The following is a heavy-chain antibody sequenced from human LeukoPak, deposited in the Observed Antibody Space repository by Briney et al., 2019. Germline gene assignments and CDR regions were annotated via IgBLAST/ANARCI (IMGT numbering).Heavy chain of an antibody. V-gene: IGHV1-2*02. D-gene: IGHD2-21*02. CDR3: AREDCGGDCYHY. CDR1: GYTFTGYF. J-gene: IGHJ4*02. Sequence: ASVKVSCKASGYTFTGYFIHWVRQAPGQGLEWMGWINPNSGGTNYAQKFQDRVTMTRDTSISTVYMELSRLRSDDTAVYYCAREDCGGDCYHYRGQGTLVTVSS. CDR2: INPNSGGT.